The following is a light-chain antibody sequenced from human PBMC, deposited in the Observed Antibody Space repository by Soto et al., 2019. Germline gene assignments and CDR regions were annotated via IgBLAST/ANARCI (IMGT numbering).Light chain of an antibody. CDR3: QHYNSYSEA. J-gene: IGKJ1*01. CDR1: QTISSW. CDR2: KAS. Sequence: DIQMTHSPSTLAGSVGDRVTMTWRASQTISSWLAWYQQKPGKAPKLLIYKASALKSGVPSRFSGSGSGTEFTLTISSLQPDDFATYYCQHYNSYSEAFGQGTKVDIK. V-gene: IGKV1-5*03.